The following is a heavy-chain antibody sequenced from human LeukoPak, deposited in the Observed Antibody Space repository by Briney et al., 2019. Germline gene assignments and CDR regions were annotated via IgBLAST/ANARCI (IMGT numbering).Heavy chain of an antibody. CDR2: IYSGGST. CDR3: ARDSVGATFYYYGMDV. D-gene: IGHD1-26*01. J-gene: IGHJ6*02. V-gene: IGHV3-53*01. CDR1: GFTVSSNY. Sequence: PGGSLRLSCAASGFTVSSNYMSWVRQAPGKGLEWVSVIYSGGSTYYADSVKGRFTISRDNSKNTLYLQMNSLRAEGTAVYYCARDSVGATFYYYGMDVWGQGTTVTVSS.